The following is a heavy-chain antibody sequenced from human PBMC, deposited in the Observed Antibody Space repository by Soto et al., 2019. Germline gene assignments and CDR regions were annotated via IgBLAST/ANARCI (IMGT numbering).Heavy chain of an antibody. V-gene: IGHV3-48*01. CDR3: ARDIDG. D-gene: IGHD2-15*01. Sequence: EVQVVESGGGLVQPGGSLRLSCAASGFTFSSYSMNWVRQAPGKGLEWVSYISSRSSTIFYADSVKGRFTISRDNAKNSLYLQMNSRRAEDTAVYYCARDIDGGGQGTLVTVSS. CDR1: GFTFSSYS. CDR2: ISSRSSTI. J-gene: IGHJ4*02.